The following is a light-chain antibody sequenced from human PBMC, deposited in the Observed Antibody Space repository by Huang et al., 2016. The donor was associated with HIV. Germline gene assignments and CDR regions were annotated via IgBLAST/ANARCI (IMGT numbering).Light chain of an antibody. J-gene: IGKJ1*01. CDR3: HQYNNWPRGT. CDR1: QSVSSN. Sequence: EIVMTQSPATLSVSPGERATLSCRASQSVSSNLAWDQQKPGQAPRRLIYDASTRATGIPAKFSGGVSGTEFTLTISSLQSEDFAVYYCHQYNNWPRGTFGQGTRVEIK. CDR2: DAS. V-gene: IGKV3-15*01.